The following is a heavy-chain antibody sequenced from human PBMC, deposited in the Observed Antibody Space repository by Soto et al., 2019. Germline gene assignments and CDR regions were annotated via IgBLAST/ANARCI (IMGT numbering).Heavy chain of an antibody. CDR2: IYSGGST. J-gene: IGHJ3*02. D-gene: IGHD1-26*01. CDR3: ARRVLRHDAFDI. V-gene: IGHV3-66*04. Sequence: GGSLRLSCAASGFTFSSNYMSWVRQAPGKGLEWVSVIYSGGSTYYADSVKGRFTISRDNSKNTLYLQMNSLRAEDTAVYYCARRVLRHDAFDIWGQGTMVTVSS. CDR1: GFTFSSNY.